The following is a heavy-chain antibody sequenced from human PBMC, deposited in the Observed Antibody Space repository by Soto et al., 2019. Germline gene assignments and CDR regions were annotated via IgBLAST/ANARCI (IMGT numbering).Heavy chain of an antibody. CDR1: GFTFSAYG. CDR3: AKGSSSVYYYYYGIDV. Sequence: GGSLRLSCVASGFTFSAYGMHWVRQAPGKGLEWVAVMSNDGSNKYYADSVKGRFTISRDNSKNMLYLQMNSLRTEDTAVYYCAKGSSSVYYYYYGIDVWGQGTTVTVSS. D-gene: IGHD6-6*01. V-gene: IGHV3-30*18. J-gene: IGHJ6*02. CDR2: MSNDGSNK.